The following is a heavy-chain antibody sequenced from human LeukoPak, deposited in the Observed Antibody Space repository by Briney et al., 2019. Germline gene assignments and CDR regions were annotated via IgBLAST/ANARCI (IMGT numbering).Heavy chain of an antibody. CDR3: ARPLREASGGYYFDS. J-gene: IGHJ4*02. V-gene: IGHV5-51*01. CDR2: IYPGDSDT. Sequence: GESLKISCKGSGYSFTTYWIGWVRQMPGKGLEWMGIIYPGDSDTRYSPSFQGQVTISADKSISPAYLQWSSLTASATSMYYCARPLREASGGYYFDSWGPGTLVTVSS. D-gene: IGHD3-10*01. CDR1: GYSFTTYW.